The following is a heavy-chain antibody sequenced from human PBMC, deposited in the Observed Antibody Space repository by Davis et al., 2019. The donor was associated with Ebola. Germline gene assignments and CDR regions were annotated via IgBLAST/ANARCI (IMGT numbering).Heavy chain of an antibody. CDR2: INAGNGNT. D-gene: IGHD6-25*01. V-gene: IGHV1-3*01. Sequence: AASVKVSCKASGYTFTSYAMHWVRQAPGQRLEWMGWINAGNGNTKYAQKFQGRVTMTWDTSISTAYMEMRGLRSGDTAVYYCARGGLGSGLHILRYFRRWGQGTLVTVSS. CDR3: ARGGLGSGLHILRYFRR. CDR1: GYTFTSYA. J-gene: IGHJ1*01.